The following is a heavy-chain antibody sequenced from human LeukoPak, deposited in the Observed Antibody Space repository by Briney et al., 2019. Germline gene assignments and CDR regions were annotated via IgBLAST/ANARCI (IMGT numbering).Heavy chain of an antibody. CDR1: GFTFDDYA. D-gene: IGHD6-19*01. CDR2: ISYNSGSV. Sequence: GGSLRLSCAASGFTFDDYAMHWVRQGPGKGLEWVSGISYNSGSVGYADSVKGRFTISRDNAKNSLYLQMNSLRAEDTGVYYCARGSGWLEDFWGQGTLVTVSS. J-gene: IGHJ4*02. CDR3: ARGSGWLEDF. V-gene: IGHV3-9*01.